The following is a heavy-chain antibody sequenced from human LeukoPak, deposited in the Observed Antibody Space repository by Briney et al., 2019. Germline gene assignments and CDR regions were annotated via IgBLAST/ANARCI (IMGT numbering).Heavy chain of an antibody. CDR3: AREFSGSYHTNIDY. J-gene: IGHJ4*02. CDR2: MNPNSGNT. CDR1: GYTFTSYY. V-gene: IGHV1-8*02. D-gene: IGHD1-26*01. Sequence: ASVKVSCKASGYTFTSYYMHWVRQAPGQGLEWMGWMNPNSGNTGYAQKFQGRVTMTRNTSISTAYMELSSLRSEDTAVYYCAREFSGSYHTNIDYWGQGTLVTVSS.